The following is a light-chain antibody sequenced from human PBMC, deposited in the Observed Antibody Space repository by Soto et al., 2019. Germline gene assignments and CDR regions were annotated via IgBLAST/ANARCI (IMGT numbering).Light chain of an antibody. CDR2: GIS. J-gene: IGKJ4*01. V-gene: IGKV3-20*01. Sequence: EIVLTQSPGTLSLSPGERATLSCRASHTISSSYLAWYQQKPGHAPRLLMYGISRRATGIPDRFSGSGSGTDFTLTVTSLQSEDFAVYFCQQYNHWPPLTFGGGTKVDIK. CDR1: HTISSSY. CDR3: QQYNHWPPLT.